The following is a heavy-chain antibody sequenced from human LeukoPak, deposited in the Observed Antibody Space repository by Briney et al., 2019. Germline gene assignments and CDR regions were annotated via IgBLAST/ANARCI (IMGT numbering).Heavy chain of an antibody. Sequence: GRSLRLSCAASGFTFSSYDMHWVRQAPGKGLEWVALISYDGSNKYYADSVKGRFTISRDNSKNTLYLQINNPRVEDTAVYYCAKRYYDFPLDYWGQGTLVTVSS. CDR3: AKRYYDFPLDY. CDR1: GFTFSSYD. CDR2: ISYDGSNK. V-gene: IGHV3-30*18. D-gene: IGHD3-3*01. J-gene: IGHJ4*02.